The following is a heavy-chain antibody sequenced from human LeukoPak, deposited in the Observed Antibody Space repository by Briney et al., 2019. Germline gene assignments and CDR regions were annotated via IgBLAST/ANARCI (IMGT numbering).Heavy chain of an antibody. Sequence: SETLSLTCTVSGCSISSYYWSWIRQPPGKGLEWIGYIYYSGSTNYNPSLKSRVTISVDTSKNQFSLKLSSVTAADTAVYYCARHEATPTPFDYWGQGTLVTVSS. D-gene: IGHD2-15*01. CDR3: ARHEATPTPFDY. J-gene: IGHJ4*02. CDR2: IYYSGST. CDR1: GCSISSYY. V-gene: IGHV4-59*08.